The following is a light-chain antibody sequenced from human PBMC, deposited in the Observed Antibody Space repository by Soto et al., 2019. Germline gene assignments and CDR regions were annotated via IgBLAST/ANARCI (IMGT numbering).Light chain of an antibody. CDR2: DVS. V-gene: IGLV2-14*03. J-gene: IGLJ2*01. Sequence: QSALTQPASVSGSPGQAITISCSGTSSDVGAFNYVSWYQQHPGKAPKLMIYDVSNRPSGVSNRFSGSKSGNTASLTISGLRAEDEADYYCASWDDNLNGPVFGRGTKLTVL. CDR1: SSDVGAFNY. CDR3: ASWDDNLNGPV.